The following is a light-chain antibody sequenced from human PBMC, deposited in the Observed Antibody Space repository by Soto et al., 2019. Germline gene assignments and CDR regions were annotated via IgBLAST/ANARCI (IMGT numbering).Light chain of an antibody. CDR3: QQSSRALLS. CDR1: QSISTY. CDR2: AAS. Sequence: DLQMTQSPSSLSASMGDRVTITCRASQSISTYLNWYQQKLGEAPKLLIYAASSLQSVVTLRFNGRASGTDFTLTIRSLQPEDLATYFCQQSSRALLSFGGGPRVEI. V-gene: IGKV1-39*01. J-gene: IGKJ4*01.